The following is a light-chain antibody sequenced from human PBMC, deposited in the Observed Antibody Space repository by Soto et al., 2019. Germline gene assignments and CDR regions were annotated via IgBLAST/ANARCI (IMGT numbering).Light chain of an antibody. CDR1: QSVSSRY. V-gene: IGKV3-20*01. CDR3: QQFGSSPPIT. J-gene: IGKJ5*01. CDR2: GAS. Sequence: EIVLTLSPGTLSLSPGKSATLFCRAIQSVSSRYLAWYQQKPRQAPRLVLYGASNRATGVPDRFSGSGSGTDFTLTISRLEPEDFAVYYCQQFGSSPPITFGQGTRLEI.